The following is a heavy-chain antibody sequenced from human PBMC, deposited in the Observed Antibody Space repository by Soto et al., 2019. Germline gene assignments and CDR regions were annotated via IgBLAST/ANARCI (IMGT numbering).Heavy chain of an antibody. CDR1: GGTFSSYS. D-gene: IGHD4-4*01. CDR2: IIPIFGTA. Sequence: SVNVSCKSSGGTFSSYSISWVRQAPGQGLEWMGGIIPIFGTANYAQKFQGRVTITADESTSTAYMELSSLRSEDTAVYYCARVTSGGTVTTRFYYYGMDVWGQGTTVTVSS. J-gene: IGHJ6*02. V-gene: IGHV1-69*13. CDR3: ARVTSGGTVTTRFYYYGMDV.